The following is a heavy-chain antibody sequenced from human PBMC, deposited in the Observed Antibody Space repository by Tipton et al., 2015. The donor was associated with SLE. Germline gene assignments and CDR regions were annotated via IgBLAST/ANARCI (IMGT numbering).Heavy chain of an antibody. V-gene: IGHV4-59*11. CDR2: IYYSGST. D-gene: IGHD2/OR15-2a*01. Sequence: LSLTCTVSGGSISSHYWSWIRQPPGKGLEWIGYIYYSGSTNYNPSLKSRVTISVDTSKNQFSLKLSSVTAADTAVYYCARGNSPFDYWGQGTLVTVSS. J-gene: IGHJ4*02. CDR3: ARGNSPFDY. CDR1: GGSISSHY.